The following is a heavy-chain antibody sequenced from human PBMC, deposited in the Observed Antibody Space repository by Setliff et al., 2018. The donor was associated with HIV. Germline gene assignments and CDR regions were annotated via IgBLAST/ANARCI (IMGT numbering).Heavy chain of an antibody. CDR2: ISWNGGTT. V-gene: IGHV3-43*01. CDR3: AKEGGSERMPFFYYYMDV. CDR1: GFIFDDYA. Sequence: GESLKISCAASGFIFDDYAMHWVRQVPGKGLEWVALISWNGGTTNYADSVKGRLTISRDSSKNSLYLQMNSLRTEDTALYYCAKEGGSERMPFFYYYMDVWGKGTTVTVSS. J-gene: IGHJ6*03. D-gene: IGHD3-10*01.